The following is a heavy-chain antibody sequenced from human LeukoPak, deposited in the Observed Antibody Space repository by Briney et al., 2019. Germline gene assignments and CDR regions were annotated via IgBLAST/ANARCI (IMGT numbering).Heavy chain of an antibody. CDR3: ARGVGRGDYGFDI. Sequence: SETLSLTCSVSGGSIRSYYWSWIRQPAGKGLEWIGRIYTSGSTNYNPSLKSRVTMSVDASKNQFSLKLSSVTAADTAVYYCARGVGRGDYGFDIWGQGTMVTVSS. J-gene: IGHJ3*02. CDR1: GGSIRSYY. CDR2: IYTSGST. D-gene: IGHD5-24*01. V-gene: IGHV4-4*07.